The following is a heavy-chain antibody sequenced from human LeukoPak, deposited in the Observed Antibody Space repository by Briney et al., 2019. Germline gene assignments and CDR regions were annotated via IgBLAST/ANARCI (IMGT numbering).Heavy chain of an antibody. CDR3: ATAYDSSGYGWC. Sequence: ASVKVSCKVSGYTLTELSMQWVRQATGKGLEWMGGFDPEDGETIYAQKFQGRVTMTEDTSTDTAYMELSSLRSEDTAVYYCATAYDSSGYGWCWGQGTLVTVSS. D-gene: IGHD3-22*01. CDR1: GYTLTELS. CDR2: FDPEDGET. V-gene: IGHV1-24*01. J-gene: IGHJ4*02.